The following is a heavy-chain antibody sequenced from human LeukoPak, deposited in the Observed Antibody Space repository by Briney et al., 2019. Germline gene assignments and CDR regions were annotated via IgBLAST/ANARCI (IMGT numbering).Heavy chain of an antibody. J-gene: IGHJ4*02. CDR2: IKEDGGKK. V-gene: IGHV3-7*01. CDR3: ARDTPRQYYYDSSGDY. CDR1: GFTFTNYW. Sequence: GGSLRLSCAASGFTFTNYWMSWVRQAPGEGLEWVANIKEDGGKKYYVDSVKGRFTISRDNAQNSLYLQMDSLRAEDTAVYYCARDTPRQYYYDSSGDYRGQGTLVTVSS. D-gene: IGHD3-22*01.